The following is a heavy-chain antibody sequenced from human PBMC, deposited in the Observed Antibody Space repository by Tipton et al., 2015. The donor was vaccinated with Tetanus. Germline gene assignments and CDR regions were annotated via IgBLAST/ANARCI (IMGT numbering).Heavy chain of an antibody. CDR2: INHSGST. CDR3: ARSNFDFPKKGAFDS. CDR1: GGSFSAYY. V-gene: IGHV4-34*01. Sequence: TLSLTCAVYGGSFSAYYWSWIRQSPGKGLEWIGEINHSGSTTYSPSFKSRVTISVDTPKNQFSLKLTSLTVADTAVYYCARSNFDFPKKGAFDSWGQGTLVTVSS. J-gene: IGHJ4*02. D-gene: IGHD3-3*01.